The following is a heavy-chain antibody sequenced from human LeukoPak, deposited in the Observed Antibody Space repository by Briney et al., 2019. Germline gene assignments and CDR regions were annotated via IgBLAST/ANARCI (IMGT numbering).Heavy chain of an antibody. CDR3: ARQGRYSGYDDY. CDR1: GGSISSSSYY. CDR2: IYYSGST. Sequence: SETLFLTCTVSGGSISSSSYYWGWIRQPPGKGLEWIGSIYYSGSTYYNPSLKSRVTVSVDTSKNQFSLKLSSVTAADTAVYYCARQGRYSGYDDYWGQGTLVIVSS. V-gene: IGHV4-39*01. J-gene: IGHJ4*02. D-gene: IGHD5-12*01.